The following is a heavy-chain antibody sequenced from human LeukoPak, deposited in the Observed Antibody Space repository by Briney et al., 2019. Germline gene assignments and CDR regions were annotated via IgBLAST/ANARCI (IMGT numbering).Heavy chain of an antibody. D-gene: IGHD3-16*01. V-gene: IGHV3-7*01. CDR2: IKQDGSEK. J-gene: IGHJ4*02. CDR1: GFTFSSYW. Sequence: PGRSLRLSCAASGFTFSSYWMSWVRQAPGKGLEWVANIKQDGSEKYYVDSVKGRFTISRDNAKNSLYLQMNSLRAEDTAVYYCAKIPQVATYTVPNFDFWGQGTLVTVSS. CDR3: AKIPQVATYTVPNFDF.